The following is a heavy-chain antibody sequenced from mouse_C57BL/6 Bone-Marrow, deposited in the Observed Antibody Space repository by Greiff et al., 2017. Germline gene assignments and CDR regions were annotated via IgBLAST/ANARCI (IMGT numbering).Heavy chain of an antibody. CDR2: IYPRSGNT. D-gene: IGHD2-5*01. J-gene: IGHJ1*03. Sequence: QVQLQQSGAELARPGASVKLSCKASGYTFTSYGISWVKQRTGQGLEWIGEIYPRSGNTYYNEKFKGKATLTADKSSSTAYMELRSLTSEDSAVYFCAPYSNSSYWYFDVWGTGTTVTVSS. CDR3: APYSNSSYWYFDV. CDR1: GYTFTSYG. V-gene: IGHV1-81*01.